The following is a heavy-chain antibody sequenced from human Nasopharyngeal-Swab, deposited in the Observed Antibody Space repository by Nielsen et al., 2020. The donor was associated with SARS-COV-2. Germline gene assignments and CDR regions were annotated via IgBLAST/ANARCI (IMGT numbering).Heavy chain of an antibody. CDR2: INGDGTRI. Sequence: GGSLRLSCTASRFTFSRYWIHWVRQVPGKGLVWVSRINGDGTRINSADSVKGRFTISRDNAKNTVFLQMNSLRAEDTAVYYCARDKCMEGPTCDAFDIWGQGTMVTVSS. CDR3: ARDKCMEGPTCDAFDI. V-gene: IGHV3-74*01. CDR1: RFTFSRYW. D-gene: IGHD2-8*01. J-gene: IGHJ3*02.